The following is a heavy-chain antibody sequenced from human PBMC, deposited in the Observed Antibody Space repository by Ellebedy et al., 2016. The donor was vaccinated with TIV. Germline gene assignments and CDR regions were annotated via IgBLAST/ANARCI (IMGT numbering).Heavy chain of an antibody. J-gene: IGHJ3*02. CDR1: GFTFSRYD. V-gene: IGHV3-13*01. CDR3: AKDKAVFYAFDM. CDR2: IDNAGDT. D-gene: IGHD2-8*01. Sequence: GESLKISXAASGFTFSRYDMHWVRQSTRKGLEWVASIDNAGDTYYPGSVKGRFTISRDNAKNSLYLQMNSLRPEDTALYYCAKDKAVFYAFDMWGQGTMVTVSS.